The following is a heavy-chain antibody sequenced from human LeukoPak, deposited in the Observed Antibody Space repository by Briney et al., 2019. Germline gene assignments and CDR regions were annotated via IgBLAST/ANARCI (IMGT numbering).Heavy chain of an antibody. CDR2: INPNSGGT. Sequence: ASVKVSCKASGYTFSNHMHWVRQAPGQGLEWMGWINPNSGGTNYAQKFQGRVTMTRDTSISTAYMELSRLTSDDTAVYYCARGGSGTFGYWGQGSLVTVSS. CDR1: GYTFSNH. J-gene: IGHJ4*02. V-gene: IGHV1-2*02. D-gene: IGHD3-10*01. CDR3: ARGGSGTFGY.